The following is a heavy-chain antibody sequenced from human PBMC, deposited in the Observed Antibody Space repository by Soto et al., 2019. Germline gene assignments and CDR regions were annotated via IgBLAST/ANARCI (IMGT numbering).Heavy chain of an antibody. CDR3: VRGEGGWETY. D-gene: IGHD6-19*01. V-gene: IGHV3-74*01. CDR1: GFTFSSYW. J-gene: IGHJ4*02. CDR2: VNSDGSTT. Sequence: PGGSLRLSCAASGFTFSSYWMHWVRQAPGKGLVWVSRVNSDGSTTTYADSVKGRFTISRDNAKNTLYLQMNSLRAEDTAVYYCVRGEGGWETYWGQGTLVTVSS.